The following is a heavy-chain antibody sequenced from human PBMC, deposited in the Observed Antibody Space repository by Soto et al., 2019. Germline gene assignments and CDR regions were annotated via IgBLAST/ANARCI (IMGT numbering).Heavy chain of an antibody. D-gene: IGHD3-22*01. CDR3: ATRPLLPGAP. CDR1: GFTFSSND. Sequence: EVQLVESGGGLIQPGGSLRLSCAASGFTFSSNDMNCVRQAPGKGLEWVSRIYSGGSTYYADSVKDRFTISRDNFKNTLYLQMSSLRAEDTAVYYCATRPLLPGAPWGQGTMVTVSS. CDR2: IYSGGST. J-gene: IGHJ3*01. V-gene: IGHV3-53*01.